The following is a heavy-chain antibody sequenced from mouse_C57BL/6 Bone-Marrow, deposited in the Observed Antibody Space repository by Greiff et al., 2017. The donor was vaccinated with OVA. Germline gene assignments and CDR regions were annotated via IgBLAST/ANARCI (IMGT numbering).Heavy chain of an antibody. CDR2: IDPSDSYT. V-gene: IGHV1-59*01. CDR1: GYTFTSYW. CDR3: ARWTYYGSSYWYFDV. Sequence: QVQLQQPGAELVRPGTSVKLSCKASGYTFTSYWMHWVKQRPGQGLEWIGVIDPSDSYTNYNQKFKGKATLTVDTSSSTAYMQLSSLTSEDSAVYYCARWTYYGSSYWYFDVWGTGTTVTVSS. D-gene: IGHD1-1*01. J-gene: IGHJ1*03.